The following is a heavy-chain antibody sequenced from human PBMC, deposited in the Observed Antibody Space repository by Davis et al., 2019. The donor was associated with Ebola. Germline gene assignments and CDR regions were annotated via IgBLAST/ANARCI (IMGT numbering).Heavy chain of an antibody. D-gene: IGHD2-2*01. Sequence: GESLKISCAASGFTFSDYYMSWIRQAPGKGLEWVSYISSSGSTIYYADSVKGRFTISRDNAKNSLYLQMNSLRAENTAVYYCARDLGSSTSWPWGQGTLVTVSS. CDR2: ISSSGSTI. CDR1: GFTFSDYY. J-gene: IGHJ4*02. V-gene: IGHV3-11*04. CDR3: ARDLGSSTSWP.